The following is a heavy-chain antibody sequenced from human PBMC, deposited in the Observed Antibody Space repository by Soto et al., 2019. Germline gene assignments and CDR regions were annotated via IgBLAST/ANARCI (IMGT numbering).Heavy chain of an antibody. D-gene: IGHD2-15*01. J-gene: IGHJ4*02. CDR1: GFTFSSYA. CDR2: VSIGGST. Sequence: GGSLRLSCAASGFTFSSYAMGWVRQGPGKGLEWVAVVSIGGSTHYADPVRGRFTISRDDSKNTLSLQMNSLTAEDTAVYFCAKRRGAGGHFDYWGQGALVNVSP. V-gene: IGHV3-23*01. CDR3: AKRRGAGGHFDY.